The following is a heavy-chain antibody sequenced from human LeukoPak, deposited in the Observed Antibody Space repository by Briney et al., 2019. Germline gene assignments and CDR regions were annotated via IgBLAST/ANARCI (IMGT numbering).Heavy chain of an antibody. CDR1: GGSISSYY. CDR3: ARQSRLSGYSLGVHYDYMDV. J-gene: IGHJ6*03. CDR2: IYTSGST. D-gene: IGHD2-15*01. Sequence: SETLSLTCTVSGGSISSYYWSWIRQPAGKGLEWIGRIYTSGSTNYNPSLKSRVTMSVDTSKNQFSLKLSSVTAADTAVYYCARQSRLSGYSLGVHYDYMDVWGKGTMVTVS. V-gene: IGHV4-4*07.